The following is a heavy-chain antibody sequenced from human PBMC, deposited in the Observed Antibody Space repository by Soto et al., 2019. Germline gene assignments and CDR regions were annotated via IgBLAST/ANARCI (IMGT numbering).Heavy chain of an antibody. CDR3: ASYGSGSYINAFDI. Sequence: GGSLRLSCAASGFTFSSYWMSWVRQAPGEGLEWVANIKQDGSEKYYVDSVKGRFTISRDNAKNSLYLQMNSLRAEDTAVYYCASYGSGSYINAFDIWGQGTMVTVSS. CDR1: GFTFSSYW. J-gene: IGHJ3*02. CDR2: IKQDGSEK. V-gene: IGHV3-7*01. D-gene: IGHD3-10*01.